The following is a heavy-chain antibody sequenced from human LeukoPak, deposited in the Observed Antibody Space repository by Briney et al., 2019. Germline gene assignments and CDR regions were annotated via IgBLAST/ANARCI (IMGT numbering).Heavy chain of an antibody. CDR3: ARDMGDGGYNYGMDV. V-gene: IGHV1-69*04. D-gene: IGHD3-10*01. J-gene: IGHJ6*02. CDR1: GGTFSTNA. CDR2: IIPIFDIA. Sequence: SVKVSCKASGGTFSTNAISWVRQAPGQGLEWMGRIIPIFDIANYAQKLQGRVTITADKSTSTAYMELSSLRSEDTAVYYCARDMGDGGYNYGMDVWGQGTTVTVSS.